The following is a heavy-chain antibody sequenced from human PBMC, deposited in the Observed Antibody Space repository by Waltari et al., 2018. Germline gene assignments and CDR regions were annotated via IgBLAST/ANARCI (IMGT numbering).Heavy chain of an antibody. J-gene: IGHJ5*02. V-gene: IGHV1-46*01. CDR3: ARGYSSSPFQNWFDP. D-gene: IGHD6-6*01. CDR2: ISPSGGST. CDR1: GYTFTSYY. Sequence: QVQLVQSGAEVKKPGASVKVSCKASGYTFTSYYMHWVRQAPGQGLEWMGIISPSGGSTSYAQKFQGRVTMTRDTSTSTVYMELSSRRSEDTAVYYCARGYSSSPFQNWFDPWGQGTLVTVSS.